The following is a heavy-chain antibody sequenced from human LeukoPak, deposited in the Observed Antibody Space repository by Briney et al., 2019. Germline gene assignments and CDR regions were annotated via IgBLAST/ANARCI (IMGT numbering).Heavy chain of an antibody. J-gene: IGHJ3*01. Sequence: GGSLSLSCAASGFTFSNYAMSWVRQAPGKGLEGGSAISSSGGSTYYADSVKGRITTSSDNTKTTLYLQMNSLRGEDTDVYYWAKDEGPRITIFGVVIDAFDVWGQGTMVTVSS. D-gene: IGHD3-3*01. V-gene: IGHV3-23*01. CDR1: GFTFSNYA. CDR3: AKDEGPRITIFGVVIDAFDV. CDR2: ISSSGGST.